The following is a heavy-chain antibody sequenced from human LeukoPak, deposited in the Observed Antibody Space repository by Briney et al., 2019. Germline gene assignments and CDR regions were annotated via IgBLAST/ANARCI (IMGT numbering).Heavy chain of an antibody. CDR3: AQGFGSGWYPH. CDR1: GFSVSTSG. CDR2: IFGDGETT. V-gene: IGHV3-23*01. Sequence: GGSLRLSCTVSGFSVSTSGMSWVRQAQGKGLQTISAIFGDGETTYYADSVKGRFTISRDNSKNTIYLQMNSLRVEDTALYYCAQGFGSGWYPHWGQGSLVSVSS. D-gene: IGHD6-19*01. J-gene: IGHJ4*02.